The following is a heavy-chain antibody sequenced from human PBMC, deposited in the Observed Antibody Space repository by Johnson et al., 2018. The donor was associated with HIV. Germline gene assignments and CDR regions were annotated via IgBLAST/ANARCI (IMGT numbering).Heavy chain of an antibody. D-gene: IGHD6-6*01. CDR3: AREPRIAAFRDSFDI. J-gene: IGHJ3*02. V-gene: IGHV3-30*03. CDR1: GFTFSSYG. Sequence: QVQLVESGGGVVQPGRSLRLSCAASGFTFSSYGMHWVRQAPGKGLEWVAVISYDGSNKYYADSVKGRFTISRDNSKNTLYLQMNSRRAEDTAVYYCAREPRIAAFRDSFDIWGQGTMVTVSS. CDR2: ISYDGSNK.